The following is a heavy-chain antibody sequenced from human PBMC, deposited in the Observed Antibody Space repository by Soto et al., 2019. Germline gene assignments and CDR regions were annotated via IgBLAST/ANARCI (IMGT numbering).Heavy chain of an antibody. Sequence: EVQLVESGGGLVKPGGSLRLSCAASGFTLSSYSMNWVRQAPGKGLEWVSSISSSSSYIYYADSVKGRFTISRYNSKNSLYLQLNSLRAEDTAVYYCASQYCSGGSCYNYFDYWGQGTLVTVSS. V-gene: IGHV3-21*01. D-gene: IGHD2-15*01. CDR1: GFTLSSYS. CDR3: ASQYCSGGSCYNYFDY. J-gene: IGHJ4*02. CDR2: ISSSSSYI.